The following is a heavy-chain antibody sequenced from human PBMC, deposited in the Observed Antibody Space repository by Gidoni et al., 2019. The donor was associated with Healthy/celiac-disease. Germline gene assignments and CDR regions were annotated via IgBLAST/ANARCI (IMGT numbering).Heavy chain of an antibody. D-gene: IGHD3-10*01. Sequence: GLEWIGSIYYSGSTYYNPSLKSRVTISVDTSKNQFSLKLSSVTAADTAVYYCARQTGTMVRGVILGIDPWGQGTLVTVSS. CDR2: IYYSGST. J-gene: IGHJ5*02. CDR3: ARQTGTMVRGVILGIDP. V-gene: IGHV4-39*01.